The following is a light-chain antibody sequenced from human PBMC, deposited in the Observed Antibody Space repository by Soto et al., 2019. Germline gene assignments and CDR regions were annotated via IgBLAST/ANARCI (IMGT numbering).Light chain of an antibody. CDR1: QSIGNW. Sequence: IQMTQSPSTLSASEGDRVTITCRASQSIGNWLAWYQQKTGKAPKLLIYKASILQSGVPGRFSGSGSGTEFTLTISSLQPDDFATYYCQQYDSYPYTLGQGTRLENK. CDR3: QQYDSYPYT. V-gene: IGKV1-5*03. J-gene: IGKJ5*01. CDR2: KAS.